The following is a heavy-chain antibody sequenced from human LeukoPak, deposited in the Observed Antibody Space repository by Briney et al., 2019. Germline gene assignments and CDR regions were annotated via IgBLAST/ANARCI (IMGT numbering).Heavy chain of an antibody. V-gene: IGHV1-46*01. Sequence: ASVEVSCKASGYTFTSYYMHWVRQAPGQGLEWMGIINPSGGSTSYAQKFQGRVTMTRDTSTSTAYLELSSLRSEDTAVYYCAIYYFDSNAYVYWGQGTLVTVSS. D-gene: IGHD3-22*01. CDR3: AIYYFDSNAYVY. J-gene: IGHJ4*02. CDR2: INPSGGST. CDR1: GYTFTSYY.